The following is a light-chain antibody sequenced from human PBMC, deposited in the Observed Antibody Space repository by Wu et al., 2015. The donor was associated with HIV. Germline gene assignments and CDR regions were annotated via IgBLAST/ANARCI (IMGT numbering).Light chain of an antibody. CDR3: QQRSNWPPLFT. CDR2: DAS. J-gene: IGKJ3*01. Sequence: ENVLTQSPATLSLSPGERATLSCRASQSVSSYLAWYQQKPGQAPRLLIYDASNRATGIPARFSGSGSGTDFTLTISSLEPEDFAVYYCQQRSNWPPLFTFGPGPKWI. V-gene: IGKV3-11*01. CDR1: QSVSSY.